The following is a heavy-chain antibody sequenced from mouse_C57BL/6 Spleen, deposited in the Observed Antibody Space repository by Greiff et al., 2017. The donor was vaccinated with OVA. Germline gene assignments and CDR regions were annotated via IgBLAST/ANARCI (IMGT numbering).Heavy chain of an antibody. CDR2: ISSGGSYT. J-gene: IGHJ4*01. CDR1: GFTFSSYG. CDR3: ARHLKDAMDY. D-gene: IGHD1-3*01. V-gene: IGHV5-6*02. Sequence: DVMLVESGGDLVKPGGSLKLSCAASGFTFSSYGMSWVRQTPDKRLEWVATISSGGSYTYYPDSVKGRFTISRDNAKNTLYLQMSSLKSEDTAMYYCARHLKDAMDYWGQGTSVTVSS.